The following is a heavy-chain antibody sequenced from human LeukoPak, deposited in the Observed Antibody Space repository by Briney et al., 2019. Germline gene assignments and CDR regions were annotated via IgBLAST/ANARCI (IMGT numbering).Heavy chain of an antibody. Sequence: PGGSLRLSCAVSGFTFNTYAIYWVRQAPGKGLEWVSAICCSGGFTYYADSVKGRFTIPRDNSKNTVYLQMNSLTADDTAVYYCAKTTVGYSSGRYPGWPADCWGQGTLVTVSP. J-gene: IGHJ4*02. CDR2: ICCSGGFT. D-gene: IGHD6-19*01. CDR1: GFTFNTYA. CDR3: AKTTVGYSSGRYPGWPADC. V-gene: IGHV3-23*01.